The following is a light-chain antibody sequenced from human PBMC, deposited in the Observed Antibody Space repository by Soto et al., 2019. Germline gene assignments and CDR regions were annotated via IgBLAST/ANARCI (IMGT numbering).Light chain of an antibody. V-gene: IGKV3D-20*02. J-gene: IGKJ1*01. CDR2: GAS. CDR1: QSVSSSY. CDR3: QPHSHWPPWT. Sequence: EIVLTQSPGTLSLSPGERATLSCRASQSVSSSYLAWYQQKPGQAPRLLIYGASSRATGIPDRFSGSGSGTDFTLTISSLEPEAFAVYYCQPHSHWPPWTFGQGTRVEIQ.